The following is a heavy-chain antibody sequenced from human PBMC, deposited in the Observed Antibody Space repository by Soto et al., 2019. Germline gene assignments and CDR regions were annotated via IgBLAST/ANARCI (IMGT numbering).Heavy chain of an antibody. Sequence: ETLSLTCTVSGGSVSSGGYHLSWIRQPSGKGLEWIGYIYYSGSTNYNLSLKSRVTMSVDTPKNHFSVKLTSVTAADTAVYYCARDRFHGHQLKTQINTYNWFDPWGQGTLVTVSS. V-gene: IGHV4-61*03. CDR1: GGSVSSGGYH. CDR2: IYYSGST. CDR3: ARDRFHGHQLKTQINTYNWFDP. D-gene: IGHD3-16*01. J-gene: IGHJ5*02.